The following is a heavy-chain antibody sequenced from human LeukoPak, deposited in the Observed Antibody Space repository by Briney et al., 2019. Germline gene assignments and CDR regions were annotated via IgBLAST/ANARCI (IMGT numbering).Heavy chain of an antibody. J-gene: IGHJ4*02. CDR3: AREATMAV. CDR2: TSASGNT. Sequence: PSETLSFTCAVSGGSIPNYYWSWIRQPAGKGLEWIGRTSASGNTNYNPSLKSRVTMSADTSKNQFSLKLTSVTAADTAVYYCAREATMAVWGQGTLVTVSS. D-gene: IGHD3-10*01. CDR1: GGSIPNYY. V-gene: IGHV4-4*07.